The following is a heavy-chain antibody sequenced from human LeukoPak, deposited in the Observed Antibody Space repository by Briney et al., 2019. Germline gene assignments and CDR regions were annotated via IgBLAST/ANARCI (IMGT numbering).Heavy chain of an antibody. Sequence: SETLSLTCTVSGGSISSGGYYWSWIRQHPGKGLEWIGYIYYSGSTYYNPSLKSRVTISVDTSKNQFSLRLSSVTAADTAVYYCARTNYGSGSCNFDYWGQGTVVSVSS. J-gene: IGHJ4*02. D-gene: IGHD3-10*01. CDR2: IYYSGST. V-gene: IGHV4-31*03. CDR3: ARTNYGSGSCNFDY. CDR1: GGSISSGGYY.